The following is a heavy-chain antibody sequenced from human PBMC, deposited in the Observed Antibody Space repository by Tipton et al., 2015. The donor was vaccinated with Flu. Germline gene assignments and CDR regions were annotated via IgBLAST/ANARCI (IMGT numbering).Heavy chain of an antibody. V-gene: IGHV3-9*01. CDR2: INWVSSAM. Sequence: SLRLSCAASGFTFDDYTMHWVRQAPGKGLEWVSSINWVSSAMDYADSVKGRFTISRDNAMNSLYLQMSSLTADDTALYYCARDRSPGASMDYYYYSGMVVWGQGTAVTVSS. D-gene: IGHD2-2*01. CDR3: ARDRSPGASMDYYYYSGMVV. J-gene: IGHJ6*02. CDR1: GFTFDDYT.